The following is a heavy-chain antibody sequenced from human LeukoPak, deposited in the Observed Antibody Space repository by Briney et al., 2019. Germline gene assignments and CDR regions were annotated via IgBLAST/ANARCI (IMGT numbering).Heavy chain of an antibody. Sequence: ASVKVSCNASGYTFISYGISWVRQAPGQGLEWMGWISAYNGNTNYAQRLQGRVTMTRNTSISTAYMELSSLRSEDTAVYYCARGVRGVWYYYYYMDVWGKGTTVTISS. J-gene: IGHJ6*03. CDR2: ISAYNGNT. CDR1: GYTFISYG. CDR3: ARGVRGVWYYYYYMDV. D-gene: IGHD3-10*02. V-gene: IGHV1-18*01.